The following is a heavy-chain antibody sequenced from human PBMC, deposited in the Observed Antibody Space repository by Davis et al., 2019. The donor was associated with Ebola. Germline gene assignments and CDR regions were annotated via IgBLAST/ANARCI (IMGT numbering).Heavy chain of an antibody. D-gene: IGHD1-14*01. CDR3: AIPQDYYYYYGMDV. J-gene: IGHJ6*02. V-gene: IGHV3-11*04. CDR1: GFTVSSNY. CDR2: ISSSGSTI. Sequence: PGGSLRLSCAASGFTVSSNYMSWVRQAPGKGLEWVSYISSSGSTIYYADSVKGRFTISRDNAKNSLYLQMNSLRAEDTAVYYCAIPQDYYYYYGMDVWGQGTTVTVSS.